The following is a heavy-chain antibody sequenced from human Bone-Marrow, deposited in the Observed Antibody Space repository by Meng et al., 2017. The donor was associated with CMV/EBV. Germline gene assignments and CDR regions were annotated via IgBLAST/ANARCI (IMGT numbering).Heavy chain of an antibody. J-gene: IGHJ6*02. D-gene: IGHD3-16*01. Sequence: LRLSCSVSGGSISTNAYYWSWIRQHPGKGLEWIAFIYYTGSTYYNPSLKSRVTIVVDTSKNQFSLKLNSVTAADTAVYYCARVSKDYPQYYYYGMDVWGQGTMVTVSS. CDR2: IYYTGST. V-gene: IGHV4-31*02. CDR3: ARVSKDYPQYYYYGMDV. CDR1: GGSISTNAYY.